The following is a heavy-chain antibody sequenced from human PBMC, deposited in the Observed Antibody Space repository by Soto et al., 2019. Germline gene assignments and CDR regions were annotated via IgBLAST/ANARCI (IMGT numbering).Heavy chain of an antibody. CDR3: ARLTTS. CDR2: STTSDV. CDR1: GFTFSSSA. J-gene: IGHJ5*02. V-gene: IGHV3-23*01. Sequence: PGGSLRLSCAASGFTFSSSAMSWVRQAPGKGLEWVSTSTTSDVYYTDSVRGRFTISRGNSKNTLYLQMNSLRVEDTAIYYCARLTTSWGQGALVTVSS.